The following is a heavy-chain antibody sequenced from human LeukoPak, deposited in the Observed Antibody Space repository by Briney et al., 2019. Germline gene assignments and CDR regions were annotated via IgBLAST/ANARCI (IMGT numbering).Heavy chain of an antibody. CDR3: ASYQLLYRTLDY. CDR1: GGSISSYY. Sequence: SETLSLTCTVSGGSISSYYWSWIRQPPEKGLEWIGYIYYSGSTNYNPSLKSRVTISVDTSKNQFSLKLSSVTAADTAVYYCASYQLLYRTLDYWGQGTLVTVSS. V-gene: IGHV4-59*01. J-gene: IGHJ4*02. D-gene: IGHD2-2*02. CDR2: IYYSGST.